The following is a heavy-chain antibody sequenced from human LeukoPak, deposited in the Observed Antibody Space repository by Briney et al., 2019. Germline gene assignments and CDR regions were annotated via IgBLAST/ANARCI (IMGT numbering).Heavy chain of an antibody. CDR3: AREIRWYYDSSGREHDAFDI. CDR2: IRYDGSNK. CDR1: GFTFSSYG. D-gene: IGHD3-22*01. V-gene: IGHV3-30*02. Sequence: GGSLRLSCAASGFTFSSYGMHWVRQAPGKGLEWVAFIRYDGSNKYYADSVKGRFTISRDNSKNTLYLQMNSLRAEDTAVYYCAREIRWYYDSSGREHDAFDIWGQGTMVTVSS. J-gene: IGHJ3*02.